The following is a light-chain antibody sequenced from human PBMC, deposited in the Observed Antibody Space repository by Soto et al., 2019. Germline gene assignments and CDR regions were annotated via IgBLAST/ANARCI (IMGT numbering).Light chain of an antibody. V-gene: IGKV1-39*01. CDR1: QSITTF. CDR2: AAS. J-gene: IGKJ3*01. Sequence: DIQMTQSPSSLSASVGDRVTITCRASQSITTFLNWYQQRPGKAPQLLIYAASSLQSGVPSRFSGSGSGTDFTLTISSLQPEDFATYYWQQSYSTPLTFGPGTKVDFK. CDR3: QQSYSTPLT.